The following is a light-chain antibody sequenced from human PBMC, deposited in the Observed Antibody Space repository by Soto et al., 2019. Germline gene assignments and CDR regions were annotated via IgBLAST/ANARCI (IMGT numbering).Light chain of an antibody. Sequence: SSLSASVGDRVTITCRGSQSISNYLNWYQQIPGTAPKLLIYAISNLQSGVPSRFSGSGSGTDFTLTISSLEPEDFATYFCQETYVTPLSFGGGTKVDIK. V-gene: IGKV1-39*01. CDR2: AIS. CDR1: QSISNY. J-gene: IGKJ4*01. CDR3: QETYVTPLS.